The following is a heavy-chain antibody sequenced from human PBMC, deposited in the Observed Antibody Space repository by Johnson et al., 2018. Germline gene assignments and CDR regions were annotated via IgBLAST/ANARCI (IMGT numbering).Heavy chain of an antibody. CDR3: TTDRVGGDYDYFYYMDV. CDR1: GFTFNYFSYAW. J-gene: IGHJ6*03. V-gene: IGHV3-15*07. Sequence: EVQLLESGGGLVKPGGSLRLSCAASGFTFNYFSYAWMNWVRQAPGKGLEWVGRIKSQTYGGTTDYAAPVKGRFSIARDDSKTTLYLQMNSLKTEDTAVYYWTTDRVGGDYDYFYYMDVWGKGTTVTVSS. CDR2: IKSQTYGGTT. D-gene: IGHD2-21*02.